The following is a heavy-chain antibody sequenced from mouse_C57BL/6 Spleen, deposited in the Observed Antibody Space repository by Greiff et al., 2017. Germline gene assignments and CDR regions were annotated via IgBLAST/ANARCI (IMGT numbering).Heavy chain of an antibody. J-gene: IGHJ2*01. V-gene: IGHV1-22*01. Sequence: EVQLQQSGPELVQPGASVKMSCKASGYTFTDYNMHWVKQSHGKSLEWIGYINPNNGGTSYNQKFKGKATLTVNKSSSTAYMELRSLTSEDSAVYYCARWGLRRFDYWGQGTTLTVSS. CDR3: ARWGLRRFDY. D-gene: IGHD2-4*01. CDR1: GYTFTDYN. CDR2: INPNNGGT.